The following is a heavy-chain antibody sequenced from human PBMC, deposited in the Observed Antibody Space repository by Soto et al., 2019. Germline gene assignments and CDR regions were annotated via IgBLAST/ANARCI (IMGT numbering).Heavy chain of an antibody. D-gene: IGHD5-12*01. J-gene: IGHJ6*02. CDR3: ARALCYSGYGGMDV. CDR2: ISPDNGNT. Sequence: QVQLVQSGGEVKKPGASVKVSCEASGYTFTSYGINWVRQAPGQGLEWMGWISPDNGNTNYAQKLQGRVTMTTDTSTSTAYMELRSLRSDDTAVYYCARALCYSGYGGMDVWGHGTTVTVSS. V-gene: IGHV1-18*01. CDR1: GYTFTSYG.